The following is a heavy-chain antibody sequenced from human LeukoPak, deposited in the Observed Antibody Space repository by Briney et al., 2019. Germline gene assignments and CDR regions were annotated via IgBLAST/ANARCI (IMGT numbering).Heavy chain of an antibody. CDR3: ARPYYYDSRIDP. CDR2: MYYSGST. Sequence: SSQTLSLTCTVSGGSIGSGNYYRSWIRQPPGKGLEWIAYMYYSGSTYYNPSLKSRVTMSADTSKNQLSLKLSSVTAADTAVYYCARPYYYDSRIDPWGQGILVTVSS. CDR1: GGSIGSGNYY. V-gene: IGHV4-30-4*01. D-gene: IGHD3-22*01. J-gene: IGHJ5*02.